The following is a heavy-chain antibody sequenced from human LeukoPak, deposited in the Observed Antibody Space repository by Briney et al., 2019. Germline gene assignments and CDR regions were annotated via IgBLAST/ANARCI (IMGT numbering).Heavy chain of an antibody. CDR3: ARRVAAGGTCMGY. CDR1: GYSFTSYD. V-gene: IGHV1-8*01. D-gene: IGHD6-13*01. J-gene: IGHJ4*02. CDR2: MNPNSGNT. Sequence: ASAKVSCKASGYSFTSYDINWVRQATGQRLEWMGWMNPNSGNTGSAQKFQGSVTMTRNTSISTAYMELSNLRSEDTAVYYCARRVAAGGTCMGYWGQGTLVTVSS.